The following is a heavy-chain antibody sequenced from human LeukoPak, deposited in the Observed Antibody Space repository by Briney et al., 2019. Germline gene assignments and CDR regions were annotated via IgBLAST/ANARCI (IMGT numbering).Heavy chain of an antibody. CDR2: IYYSGST. CDR1: GGSISSYY. V-gene: IGHV4-59*01. CDR3: ARVGGDSSGYWGFDP. Sequence: SETLFLTCTVSGGSISSYYWSWIRQPPGKGLEWIGHIYYSGSTNYNPSLKSRVTISVDTSKNQFSLKLSSVTAADTAVYYCARVGGDSSGYWGFDPWGQGTLVTVSS. D-gene: IGHD3-22*01. J-gene: IGHJ5*02.